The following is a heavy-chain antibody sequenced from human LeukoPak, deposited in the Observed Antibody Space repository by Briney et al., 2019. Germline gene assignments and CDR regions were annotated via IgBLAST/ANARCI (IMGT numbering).Heavy chain of an antibody. V-gene: IGHV3-53*01. J-gene: IGHJ4*02. D-gene: IGHD2/OR15-2a*01. CDR2: IYSGGST. Sequence: GGSLRLSCVASGFIVSSNYMSWVRQAPGKGLEWVSVIYSGGSTYYADSVKGRFTISRDNSKNTLYLQMNSLRAEDTAVYYCARVLWGFDYWGQGTLVTVSS. CDR1: GFIVSSNY. CDR3: ARVLWGFDY.